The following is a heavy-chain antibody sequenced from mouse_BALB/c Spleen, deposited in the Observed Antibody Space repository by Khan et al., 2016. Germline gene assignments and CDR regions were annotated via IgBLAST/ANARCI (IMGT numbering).Heavy chain of an antibody. CDR1: GYTFKDYS. D-gene: IGHD1-1*01. J-gene: IGHJ1*01. CDR3: TRGHYGSSSWYDDV. Sequence: QIQLVQSGPELKKPGETVKISCKASGYTFKDYSMHWVKQAPGKGLKWMGWINTETGEPTYADDFTGRFAFSLETSASTAYLQINSSKSEDTATYFFTRGHYGSSSWYDDVGGAGTTGTVS. CDR2: INTETGEP. V-gene: IGHV9-2-1*01.